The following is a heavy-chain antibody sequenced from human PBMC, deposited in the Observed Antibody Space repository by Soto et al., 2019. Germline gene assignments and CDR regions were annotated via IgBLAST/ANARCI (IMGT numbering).Heavy chain of an antibody. Sequence: QVQLVRSGAEVKKPGSSGKVSCTASGVTFSSYTISWVREALGQGLEWMGRIIPILGIANHSEKFQGRVTIIVDKSTSTAYMELRSLRPEDTAVYYSARDLQAASPHWGQGILVTVSS. CDR2: IIPILGIA. CDR1: GVTFSSYT. D-gene: IGHD4-4*01. CDR3: ARDLQAASPH. V-gene: IGHV1-69*08. J-gene: IGHJ1*01.